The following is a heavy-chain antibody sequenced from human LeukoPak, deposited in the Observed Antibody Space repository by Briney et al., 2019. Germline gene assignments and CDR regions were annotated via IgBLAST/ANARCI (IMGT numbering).Heavy chain of an antibody. CDR2: ISPNSGGT. Sequence: ASAKVSCKASGYTFTGYYMHWVRQAPGQGLEWMGWISPNSGGTNYAQKFQGRVTMTRDTSISTAYMELSRLRSDDTAVYYCAREYTAMVGENWFDPWGQGTLVTVSS. CDR1: GYTFTGYY. CDR3: AREYTAMVGENWFDP. V-gene: IGHV1-2*02. J-gene: IGHJ5*02. D-gene: IGHD5-18*01.